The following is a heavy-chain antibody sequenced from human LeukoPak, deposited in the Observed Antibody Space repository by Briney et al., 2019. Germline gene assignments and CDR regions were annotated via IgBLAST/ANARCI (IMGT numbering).Heavy chain of an antibody. CDR2: INHSGST. CDR1: GGSFSGYY. D-gene: IGHD3-22*01. Sequence: PSETLSLTCAVYGGSFSGYYWSWIRQPPGKGLEWIGEINHSGSTNYNPSLKSRVTISVDTSKNQFSLKLSSVTAADTAVYYCARGLYSDLDAFDIWGQGTMATVSS. J-gene: IGHJ3*02. V-gene: IGHV4-34*01. CDR3: ARGLYSDLDAFDI.